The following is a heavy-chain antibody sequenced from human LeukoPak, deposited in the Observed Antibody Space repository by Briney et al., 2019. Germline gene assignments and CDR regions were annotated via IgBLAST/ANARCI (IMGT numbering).Heavy chain of an antibody. D-gene: IGHD4-17*01. CDR1: GFAFSGYE. CDR3: ARGDDYGDSLLAY. V-gene: IGHV3-48*03. J-gene: IGHJ4*02. CDR2: ISTTGRTI. Sequence: GGSLRLSCAASGFAFSGYEMDWVRQAPGKELEWTSYISTTGRTIYYADSVKGRFTISRDNAKNSLYLQMNSLRAEDTAVYYCARGDDYGDSLLAYWGQGTLVTVSS.